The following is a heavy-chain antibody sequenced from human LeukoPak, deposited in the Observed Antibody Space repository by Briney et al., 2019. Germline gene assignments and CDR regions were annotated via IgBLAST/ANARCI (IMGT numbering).Heavy chain of an antibody. J-gene: IGHJ5*02. CDR1: GGSISSSSYF. CDR2: IYDSGST. V-gene: IGHV4-39*02. Sequence: PSETLSLTCTVSGGSISSSSYFWGWIRQPPGKGLEWIGSIYDSGSTYYNPSLKSRVTISVDTSKNQFSLKLNSVTAADTAVYYCARDDPVRNWFDPWGQGTLVTVSS. D-gene: IGHD6-6*01. CDR3: ARDDPVRNWFDP.